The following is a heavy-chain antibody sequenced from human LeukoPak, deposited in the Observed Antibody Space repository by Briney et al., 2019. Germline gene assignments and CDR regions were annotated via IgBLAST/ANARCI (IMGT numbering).Heavy chain of an antibody. CDR1: GGSFSGYY. CDR3: ARGGRWLQLVDY. J-gene: IGHJ4*02. CDR2: INHSGST. D-gene: IGHD5-24*01. Sequence: SETLSLTCAVYGGSFSGYYWSWIRQPPGRGPEWIGEINHSGSTNYNPSLKSRVTISVDTSKNQFSLKLSSVTAADTAVYYCARGGRWLQLVDYWGQGTLVTVSS. V-gene: IGHV4-34*01.